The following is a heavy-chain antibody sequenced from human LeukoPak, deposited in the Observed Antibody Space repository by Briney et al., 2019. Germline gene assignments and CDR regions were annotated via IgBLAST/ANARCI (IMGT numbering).Heavy chain of an antibody. CDR2: ITGGSYTI. J-gene: IGHJ3*01. D-gene: IGHD5-18*01. V-gene: IGHV3-48*01. CDR1: GFTFSSYS. Sequence: GGSLRLSCAASGFTFSSYSMNWVRQAPGKGLEWVSYITGGSYTIYYAQSVRGRFTISRDNAKNSLYLQMNSLRVEDTAVYYCARDGDEYSYGYGDAFDVWGQGTMVTVSS. CDR3: ARDGDEYSYGYGDAFDV.